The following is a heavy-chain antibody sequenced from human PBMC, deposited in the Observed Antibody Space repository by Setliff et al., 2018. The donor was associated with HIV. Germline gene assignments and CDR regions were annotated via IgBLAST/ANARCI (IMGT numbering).Heavy chain of an antibody. V-gene: IGHV3-49*03. CDR1: GFIFSDYY. Sequence: GGSLRLSCAASGFIFSDYYMTWIRQAPGKGLEWVGFIRSKAYGETTEYAASVKGRFTISRDDSKSIVYLQMNSLTTEDTAVYYCHHYCYSPYCHRTLGNRGRGTLVTVSS. CDR2: IRSKAYGETT. J-gene: IGHJ4*02. D-gene: IGHD2-2*02. CDR3: HHYCYSPYCHRTLGN.